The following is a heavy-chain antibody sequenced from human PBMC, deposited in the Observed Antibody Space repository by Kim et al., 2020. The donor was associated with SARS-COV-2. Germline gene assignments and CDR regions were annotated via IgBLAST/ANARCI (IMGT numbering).Heavy chain of an antibody. Sequence: SQTLSLTCAISGDSVSSNSAAWNWIRQSPSRGLEWLGRTYYRSKWYNDYAVSVKSRITINPDTSKNQFSLQPNSVTPEDTAVYYCARLGYYGSGSYYYGMDVWGQGTTVTVSS. CDR1: GDSVSSNSAA. CDR2: TYYRSKWYN. J-gene: IGHJ6*02. CDR3: ARLGYYGSGSYYYGMDV. V-gene: IGHV6-1*01. D-gene: IGHD3-10*01.